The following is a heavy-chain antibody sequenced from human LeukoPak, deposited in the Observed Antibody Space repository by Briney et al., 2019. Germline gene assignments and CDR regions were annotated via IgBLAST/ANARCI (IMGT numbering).Heavy chain of an antibody. CDR2: ISYDGSNK. CDR1: GFTFSTYG. CDR3: ARDVYSSGWTPRF. J-gene: IGHJ4*02. D-gene: IGHD6-19*01. Sequence: GRSLRLSCAASGFTFSTYGMHWVRQAPGKGLEWVAVISYDGSNKYYADSVKGRFTISRDNSKNTLYLQMNSLRAEDTAVYYCARDVYSSGWTPRFWGQGTLVTVSS. V-gene: IGHV3-30*19.